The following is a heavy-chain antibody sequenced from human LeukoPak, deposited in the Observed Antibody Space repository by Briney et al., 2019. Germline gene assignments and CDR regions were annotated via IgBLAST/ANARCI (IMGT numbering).Heavy chain of an antibody. D-gene: IGHD1-1*01. J-gene: IGHJ4*02. CDR1: GFTFDDYA. Sequence: GGSLRLSCAASGFTFDDYAMHWVRQAPGKGLEWVSLINWSGGSTYYTDAGKGRFTISRDNIKNSLYLQMNSLRPEDTALYYCAKATKIYNSPFDYCGQGTLVTVSS. CDR3: AKATKIYNSPFDY. V-gene: IGHV3-43D*03. CDR2: INWSGGST.